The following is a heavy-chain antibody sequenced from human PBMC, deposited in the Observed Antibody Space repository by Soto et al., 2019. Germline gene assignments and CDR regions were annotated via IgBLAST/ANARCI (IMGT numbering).Heavy chain of an antibody. D-gene: IGHD6-13*01. CDR1: GGSISSSSYY. J-gene: IGHJ5*02. CDR3: ARHFSTRISSWYVLGWFDP. CDR2: IYYSGST. Sequence: NPSETLSLTCTVSGGSISSSSYYGGWIRQPPGKGLEWIGSIYYSGSTYYNPSLKSRVTISVDTSKNQFSLKLSSVTAADTAVYYCARHFSTRISSWYVLGWFDPWGQGTLVTVSS. V-gene: IGHV4-39*01.